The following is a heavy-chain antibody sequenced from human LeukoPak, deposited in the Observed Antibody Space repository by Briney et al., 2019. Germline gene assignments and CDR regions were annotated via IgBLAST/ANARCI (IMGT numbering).Heavy chain of an antibody. CDR3: ASIYSLWSGFFDF. J-gene: IGHJ4*02. V-gene: IGHV4-38-2*01. D-gene: IGHD3-3*01. Sequence: KPSETLSLTCAVSGYSISSGYFWGWIRQPPGTGLEWIGSIYHSGGTYYNPSLKSRLTISADTSKNQVSLKLTSVTAADTAIYYCASIYSLWSGFFDFWGQGTLVTVSS. CDR1: GYSISSGYF. CDR2: IYHSGGT.